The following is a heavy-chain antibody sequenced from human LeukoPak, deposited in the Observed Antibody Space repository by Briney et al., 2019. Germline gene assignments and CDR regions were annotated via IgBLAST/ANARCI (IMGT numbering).Heavy chain of an antibody. V-gene: IGHV3-23*01. D-gene: IGHD3-9*01. J-gene: IGHJ3*02. Sequence: PGGSLRLSCAASGFTFSSYAMRWVRQAPGKGLEWVSAISGSGGSTYYADSVKGRFTISRDNAKNSLYLQMNSLRAEDTAVYYCARDRGAILTGYSLPPTHAFDIWGQGTMVTVSS. CDR1: GFTFSSYA. CDR3: ARDRGAILTGYSLPPTHAFDI. CDR2: ISGSGGST.